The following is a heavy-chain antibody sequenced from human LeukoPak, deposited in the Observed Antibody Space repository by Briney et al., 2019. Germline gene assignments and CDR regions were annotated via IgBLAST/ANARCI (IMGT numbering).Heavy chain of an antibody. J-gene: IGHJ4*02. CDR1: GFTFSSYG. Sequence: GGSLRLSCAASGFTFSSYGMHWVRQAPGKGLEWVAFIRYDGSKEYYADSVKGRFTISRDNSKNTLYLQMNSLRAEDTAVYYCAKEAYIEMATITPDYWGQGTLVTVSS. V-gene: IGHV3-30*02. CDR3: AKEAYIEMATITPDY. D-gene: IGHD5-24*01. CDR2: IRYDGSKE.